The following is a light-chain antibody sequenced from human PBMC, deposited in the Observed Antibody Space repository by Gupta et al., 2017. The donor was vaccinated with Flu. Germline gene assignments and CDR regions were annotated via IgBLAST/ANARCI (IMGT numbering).Light chain of an antibody. CDR3: QQTNSFPFS. CDR2: GAS. V-gene: IGKV1D-12*01. Sequence: DIQMTQSPSSVSASVGDRVIITCRASQSINNWLAWYQQKPGEDPKLLIYGASNLHSGVPSRFSGSGSGTYFTLTITSLQPEDFATYFCQQTNSFPFSFGPGTKVDIK. CDR1: QSINNW. J-gene: IGKJ3*01.